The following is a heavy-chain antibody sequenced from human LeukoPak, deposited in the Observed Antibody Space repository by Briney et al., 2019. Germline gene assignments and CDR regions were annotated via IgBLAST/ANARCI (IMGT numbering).Heavy chain of an antibody. CDR1: GFTFSSYG. J-gene: IGHJ4*02. CDR2: ISFDGSNK. D-gene: IGHD6-13*01. V-gene: IGHV3-30*18. CDR3: AKGDRYSSSWFGPTDY. Sequence: PGRSLRLSCAASGFTFSSYGMHWVRQAPGKGLEWVAVISFDGSNKYYADSVKGRFPISRDSSKNTRYLQMNSLRAEDTAVYYCAKGDRYSSSWFGPTDYWGQGALVTVSS.